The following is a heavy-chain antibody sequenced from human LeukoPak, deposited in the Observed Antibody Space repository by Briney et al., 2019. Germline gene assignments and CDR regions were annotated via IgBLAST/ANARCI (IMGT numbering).Heavy chain of an antibody. J-gene: IGHJ4*02. CDR2: IYTSGST. CDR3: ARQGDGYNWEVDY. CDR1: GGSINGYY. V-gene: IGHV4-4*09. Sequence: SETLSLTCTVSGGSINGYYWSWIRQPPGKGLEWIGFIYTSGSTNYNPPLKSRVAISVDTSKNQFSLKLSSVTAADTAVYYCARQGDGYNWEVDYWGQGTLVTVSS. D-gene: IGHD5-24*01.